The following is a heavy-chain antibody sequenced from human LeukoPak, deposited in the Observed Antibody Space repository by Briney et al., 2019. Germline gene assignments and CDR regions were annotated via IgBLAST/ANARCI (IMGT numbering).Heavy chain of an antibody. CDR2: INTNTGNP. D-gene: IGHD6-13*01. Sequence: ASVKVSCKASGYTFSTYPLNWVRQAPGQGLEWMGWINTNTGNPTYAQGFTGRFVFSLDTSVSTAYLQISSLKAEDTAVYYCARDPDPIAAAGVDYWGQGTLVTVSS. V-gene: IGHV7-4-1*02. J-gene: IGHJ4*02. CDR3: ARDPDPIAAAGVDY. CDR1: GYTFSTYP.